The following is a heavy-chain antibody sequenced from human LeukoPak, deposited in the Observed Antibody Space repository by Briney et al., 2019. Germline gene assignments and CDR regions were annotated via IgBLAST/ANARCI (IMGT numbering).Heavy chain of an antibody. V-gene: IGHV3-21*01. D-gene: IGHD6-13*01. J-gene: IGHJ5*02. Sequence: PGGSLRLSCAASGFTFSSYSMNWVRQAPGKGLEWVSSISSSSSYIYYADSVKGRFTISRDNAKNSLYLQMNSLRAEDTAVYYCAKDGYSSSFNWFDPWGQGTLVTVSS. CDR2: ISSSSSYI. CDR3: AKDGYSSSFNWFDP. CDR1: GFTFSSYS.